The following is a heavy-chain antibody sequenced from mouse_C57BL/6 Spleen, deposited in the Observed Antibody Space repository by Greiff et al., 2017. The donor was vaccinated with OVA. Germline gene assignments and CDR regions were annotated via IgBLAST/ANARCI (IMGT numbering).Heavy chain of an antibody. CDR3: ARNPYGSSYLWYFDY. CDR1: GFSLTSSG. V-gene: IGHV2-2*01. D-gene: IGHD1-1*02. J-gene: IGHJ2*01. Sequence: QVQLKQSGPGLVQPSQSLSITCTVSGFSLTSSGVHWVRQSPGKGLEWLGVIWRGGSTDYNAAFISRLSISKDNSKSQVFFKMNRLQADDTAIYYCARNPYGSSYLWYFDYWGQGTTLTVSS. CDR2: IWRGGST.